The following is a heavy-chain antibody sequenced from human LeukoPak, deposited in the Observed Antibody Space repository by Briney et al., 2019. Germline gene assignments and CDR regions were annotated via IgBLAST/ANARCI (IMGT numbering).Heavy chain of an antibody. D-gene: IGHD3-10*01. CDR3: ATVSSMVRGVPFDY. CDR2: IDPSDSYT. Sequence: PGESLRISCKGSGYSFTNYWINWGRQMPGKGLEWMGRIDPSDSYTNYSPSFQGHVTISADKSISTAYLQWSSLKASDTAMYYCATVSSMVRGVPFDYWGQGTLVTVSS. J-gene: IGHJ4*02. V-gene: IGHV5-10-1*01. CDR1: GYSFTNYW.